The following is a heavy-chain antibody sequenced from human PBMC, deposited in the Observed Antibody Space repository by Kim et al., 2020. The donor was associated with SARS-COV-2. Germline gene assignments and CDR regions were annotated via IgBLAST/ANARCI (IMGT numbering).Heavy chain of an antibody. J-gene: IGHJ4*02. Sequence: TEYAASVKGRFTISRDDSKSIAYLQMNSLKTEDTAVYYCTRDDPIRSYDYWGQGTLVTVSS. CDR2: T. D-gene: IGHD3-3*02. CDR3: TRDDPIRSYDY. V-gene: IGHV3-49*02.